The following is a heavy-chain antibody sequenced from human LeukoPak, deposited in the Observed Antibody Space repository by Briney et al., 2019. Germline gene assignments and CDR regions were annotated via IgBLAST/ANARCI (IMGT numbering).Heavy chain of an antibody. V-gene: IGHV4-38-2*02. J-gene: IGHJ4*02. D-gene: IGHD4-11*01. Sequence: PSETLSLTCTVSGYSIANGYQWAWIRQSPGKRLEWIGSIYQSGSTYDNLSLKSRLTMSVDTSKNHFSLKTRAVTAADTAIYYCARSEINDYMRFWGEGILVTVSS. CDR1: GYSIANGYQ. CDR2: IYQSGST. CDR3: ARSEINDYMRF.